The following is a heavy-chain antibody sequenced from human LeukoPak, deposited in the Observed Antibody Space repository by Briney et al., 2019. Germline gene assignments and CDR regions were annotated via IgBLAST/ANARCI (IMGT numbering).Heavy chain of an antibody. CDR2: TYYRSKWYN. CDR3: ARGRGWDGYNQGYYYYYMDV. V-gene: IGHV6-1*01. CDR1: GDSVSSNSAA. Sequence: SQTLSLTCAISGDSVSSNSAAWNWIRQSPSRGLEWLGRTYYRSKWYNDYAVSVKSRITINPDTSKNQFSLQLNSVTPEDTAVYYCARGRGWDGYNQGYYYYYMDVWGKGTTVTISS. D-gene: IGHD5-24*01. J-gene: IGHJ6*03.